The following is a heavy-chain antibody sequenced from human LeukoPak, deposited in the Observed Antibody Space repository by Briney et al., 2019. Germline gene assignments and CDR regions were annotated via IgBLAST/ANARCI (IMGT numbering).Heavy chain of an antibody. V-gene: IGHV4-59*08. D-gene: IGHD2-15*01. CDR1: GGSISGYY. Sequence: PSETLSLTCTVSGGSISGYYWSWIRQPPGKGLEWIGYIYYSGSTNYNPPLKSRVTISVDTSKNQFSLKLSSVTAADTAVYYCARIVVAATHNYYYYGMDVWGQGTTVTVSS. CDR2: IYYSGST. CDR3: ARIVVAATHNYYYYGMDV. J-gene: IGHJ6*02.